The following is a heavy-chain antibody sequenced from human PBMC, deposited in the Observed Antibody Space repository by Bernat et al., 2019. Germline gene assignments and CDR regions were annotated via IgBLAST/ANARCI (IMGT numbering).Heavy chain of an antibody. D-gene: IGHD6-13*01. J-gene: IGHJ4*02. CDR2: IYYSGST. CDR1: GGSISSYY. CDR3: ARGGSSWYPFDY. Sequence: QVQLQESGPGLVKPSETLSLTCTVSGGSISSYYWSWIRQPPGKGLEWIGDIYYSGSTNYNPSLKSRVTISVDTSKNQFSLKLSSVTAADTAVYYCARGGSSWYPFDYWGQGTLVTVSS. V-gene: IGHV4-59*01.